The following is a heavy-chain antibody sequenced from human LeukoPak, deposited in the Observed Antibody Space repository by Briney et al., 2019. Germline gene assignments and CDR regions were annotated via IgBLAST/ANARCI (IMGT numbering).Heavy chain of an antibody. D-gene: IGHD2-8*02. CDR2: ISGRGDSA. CDR3: VRDRYCPEVTCFGGGFEY. V-gene: IGHV3-23*01. CDR1: GLNFKFYA. Sequence: PGGSLRLSCAVSGLNFKFYAMSWVRQAPGKGLEWVSGISGRGDSADYADSVKGRFTISRDNSKNKLYLRLNSLRVEDTATYYCVRDRYCPEVTCFGGGFEYWGQGTLVVVSS. J-gene: IGHJ4*02.